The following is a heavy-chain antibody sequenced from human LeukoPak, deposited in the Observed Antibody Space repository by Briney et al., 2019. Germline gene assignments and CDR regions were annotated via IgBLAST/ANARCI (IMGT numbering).Heavy chain of an antibody. CDR2: IYTSGST. CDR1: GGSISSGSYY. V-gene: IGHV4-61*02. CDR3: ARDRYDFWSGYEQGGEAFDI. D-gene: IGHD3-3*01. Sequence: SETLSLTCTVSGGSISSGSYYWRWIRQPAGKGLEWIGRIYTSGSTNYNPSLKSRVTISVDTSKNQFSLKLSSVTAADTAVYYCARDRYDFWSGYEQGGEAFDIWGQGTMVTVSS. J-gene: IGHJ3*02.